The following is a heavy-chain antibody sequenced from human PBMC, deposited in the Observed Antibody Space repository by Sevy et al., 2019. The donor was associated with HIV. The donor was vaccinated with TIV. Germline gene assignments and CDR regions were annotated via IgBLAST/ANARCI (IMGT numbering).Heavy chain of an antibody. CDR1: GYTLTDFS. V-gene: IGHV1-24*01. CDR2: FDPEDGRT. D-gene: IGHD3-22*01. CDR3: ATTKDYYDSSGYPFDY. Sequence: GSVKVSCKLSGYTLTDFSMHWVRQAPGKGLEWVATFDPEDGRTIYAHKFQGRVTMTEDTSTDTAYMELNSLRSDDTAVYYCATTKDYYDSSGYPFDYWGQGTQVTVSS. J-gene: IGHJ4*02.